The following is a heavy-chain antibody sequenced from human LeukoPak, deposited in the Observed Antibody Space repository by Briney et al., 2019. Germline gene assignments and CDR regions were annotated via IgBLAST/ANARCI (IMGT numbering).Heavy chain of an antibody. D-gene: IGHD3-22*01. CDR1: GYTLTELS. CDR2: FDPEDGET. V-gene: IGHV1-24*01. J-gene: IGHJ4*02. Sequence: ASVKVSCKVSGYTLTELSMHWVRQAPGKGLERMGGFDPEDGETIYAQKFQGRVTMTEDTSTDTAYMELSSLRSEDTAVYYCATKFLARNYYDSSGLSNYFDYWGQGTLVTVSS. CDR3: ATKFLARNYYDSSGLSNYFDY.